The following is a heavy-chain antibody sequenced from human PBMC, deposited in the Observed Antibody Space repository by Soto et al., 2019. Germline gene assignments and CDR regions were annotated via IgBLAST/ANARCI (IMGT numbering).Heavy chain of an antibody. J-gene: IGHJ6*02. CDR3: AREVSRRWLGVYYSPGMDV. CDR2: ISAYNGNT. CDR1: GYTFTSYG. Sequence: ASVKVSCKASGYTFTSYGISRVRQAPGQGLEWMGWISAYNGNTNYAQKLQGRVTMTTDTSTSTAYMELRSLRSDDTAVDYSAREVSRRWLGVYYSPGMDVWGQGTTVTVSS. V-gene: IGHV1-18*01. D-gene: IGHD3-10*01.